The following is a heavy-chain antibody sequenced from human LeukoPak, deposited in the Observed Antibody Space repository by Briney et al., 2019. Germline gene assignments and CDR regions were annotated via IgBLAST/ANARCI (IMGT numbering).Heavy chain of an antibody. CDR1: GGSFSGYY. CDR2: INHSGST. D-gene: IGHD3-9*01. Sequence: PSESLSLTCAVYGGSFSGYYWSWIRQPPGKGLEWFGEINHSGSTNYNPSLKSRVTISVDTSKNQFSLKLSSVTAADTAVYYCARRTIVLRYFDWFTPGDRAYYFDYWGQGTLVTVSS. CDR3: ARRTIVLRYFDWFTPGDRAYYFDY. J-gene: IGHJ4*02. V-gene: IGHV4-34*01.